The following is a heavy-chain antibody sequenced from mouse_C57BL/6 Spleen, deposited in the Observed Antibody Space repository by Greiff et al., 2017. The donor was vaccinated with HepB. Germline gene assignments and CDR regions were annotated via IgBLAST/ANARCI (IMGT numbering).Heavy chain of an antibody. Sequence: VQLQQSGAELVKPGASVKLSCKASGYTFTSYWMHWVKQRPGRCLEWIGRIDPNSGGTKYNEKFKSKATLTVDKPSSTAYMQLSSLTSEDSAVYYCARLGHLLYFDYWGQGTTLTVSS. D-gene: IGHD3-3*01. CDR1: GYTFTSYW. CDR3: ARLGHLLYFDY. J-gene: IGHJ2*01. CDR2: IDPNSGGT. V-gene: IGHV1-72*01.